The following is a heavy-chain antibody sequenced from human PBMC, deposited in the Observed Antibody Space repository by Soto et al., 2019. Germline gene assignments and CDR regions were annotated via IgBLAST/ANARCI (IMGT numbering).Heavy chain of an antibody. Sequence: SESLCLTCAVYGGSFSGYYWSRIRQRHGQGLEWIGEINHSGSANYNPSLKSRVTISVDTSKNQFSRKLSSVTAADTAVYYCARGLDVVVPAATSLFDPWGQGTLVTVSS. CDR2: INHSGSA. CDR1: GGSFSGYY. J-gene: IGHJ5*02. V-gene: IGHV4-34*01. D-gene: IGHD2-2*01. CDR3: ARGLDVVVPAATSLFDP.